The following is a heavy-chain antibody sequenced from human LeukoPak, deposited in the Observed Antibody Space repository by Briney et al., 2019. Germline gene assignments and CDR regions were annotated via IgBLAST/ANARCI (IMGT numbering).Heavy chain of an antibody. CDR2: ISYDGSNK. Sequence: GGSLRLSCAASGFTFSSYGLHWVRQAPGKGLEWVAVISYDGSNKYYADSVKGRFTISRDNSKNTLYLRMNSLRAEDTAVYSCAKDLFEAVGDIVVVPAASWGQGTLVTVSS. J-gene: IGHJ4*02. CDR1: GFTFSSYG. V-gene: IGHV3-30*18. CDR3: AKDLFEAVGDIVVVPAAS. D-gene: IGHD2-2*01.